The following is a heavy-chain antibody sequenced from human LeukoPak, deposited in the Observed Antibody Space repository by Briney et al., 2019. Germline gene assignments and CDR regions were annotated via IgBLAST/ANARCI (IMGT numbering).Heavy chain of an antibody. CDR1: GFTFSSYW. V-gene: IGHV3-7*03. CDR2: INHNGNVN. Sequence: GGSLRLSCAASGFTFSSYWMNWARQAPGKGLEWVASINHNGNVNYYVDSVKGRFTISRDNAKNSLYLQMSNLGAEDTAVYFCARGGGLDVWGQGATVTVSS. D-gene: IGHD3-16*01. J-gene: IGHJ6*02. CDR3: ARGGGLDV.